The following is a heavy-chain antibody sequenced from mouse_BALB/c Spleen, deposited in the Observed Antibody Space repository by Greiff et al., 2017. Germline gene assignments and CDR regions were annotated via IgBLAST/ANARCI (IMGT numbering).Heavy chain of an antibody. J-gene: IGHJ3*01. CDR2: ISSGSSTI. CDR3: ASPYYGSSSWFAY. D-gene: IGHD1-1*01. V-gene: IGHV5-17*02. CDR1: GFTFSSFG. Sequence: EVKVVESGGGLVQPGGSRKLSCAASGFTFSSFGMHWVRQAPEKGLEWVAYISSGSSTIYYADTVKGRFTISRDNPKNTLFLQMTSLRSEDTAMYYCASPYYGSSSWFAYWGQGTLVTVSA.